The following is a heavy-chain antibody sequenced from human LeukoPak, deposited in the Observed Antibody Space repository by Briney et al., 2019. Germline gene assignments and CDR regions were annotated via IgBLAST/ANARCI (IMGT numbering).Heavy chain of an antibody. CDR1: GLSFGNYA. CDR2: ISGASERT. J-gene: IGHJ2*01. Sequence: GGSLRLSCAASGLSFGNYAMSWVRQAPGKGLEWVSAISGASERTCYADSVRGRFAISRDNAKNSLYLQMNSLRAEDTAVYYCARSSGWSWYFDLWGRGTLVTVSS. CDR3: ARSSGWSWYFDL. D-gene: IGHD6-19*01. V-gene: IGHV3-23*01.